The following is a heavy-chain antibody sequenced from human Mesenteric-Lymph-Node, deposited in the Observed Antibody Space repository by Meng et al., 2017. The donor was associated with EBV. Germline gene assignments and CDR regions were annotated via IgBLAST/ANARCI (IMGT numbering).Heavy chain of an antibody. D-gene: IGHD4-11*01. J-gene: IGHJ4*02. CDR2: MYHSGST. Sequence: QVQLRGAGPGLVKPSGTLSLTCGVSGGSISNDHWWSWVRQPPGKGLEWIGEMYHSGSTNYNPSLKSRVTISVDKSKNQFFLNLNSVTAADTAVYYCARGREYSWGYWGQGTLVTVSS. CDR1: GGSISNDHW. V-gene: IGHV4-4*02. CDR3: ARGREYSWGY.